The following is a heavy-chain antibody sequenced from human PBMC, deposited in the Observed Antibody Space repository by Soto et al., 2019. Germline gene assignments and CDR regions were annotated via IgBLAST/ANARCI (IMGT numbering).Heavy chain of an antibody. V-gene: IGHV1-18*04. CDR2: ISAYNGNT. Sequence: GASVKVSCKASGYTFTSYGISWVRQAPGQGLEWMGWISAYNGNTNYAQKLQGRVTMTTDTSTSTAYMELRSLRSDDTAVYYCARYYLGDYYDSSGWPGAFDIWGQGTMVT. CDR3: ARYYLGDYYDSSGWPGAFDI. CDR1: GYTFTSYG. D-gene: IGHD3-22*01. J-gene: IGHJ3*02.